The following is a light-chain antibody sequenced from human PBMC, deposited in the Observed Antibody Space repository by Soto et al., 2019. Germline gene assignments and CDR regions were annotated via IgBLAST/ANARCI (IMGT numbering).Light chain of an antibody. CDR3: SSYTSSGTLVV. CDR1: SSDVGSSNY. Sequence: SALTQPASVSGSPGQSITISCTGTSSDVGSSNYVSWYQQHPGKAPKLMSYEVSNRPSGVSIRFSGSKSGNTASLIISGLQAEDEADFYCSSYTSSGTLVVFGGGTTLTVL. J-gene: IGLJ2*01. V-gene: IGLV2-14*01. CDR2: EVS.